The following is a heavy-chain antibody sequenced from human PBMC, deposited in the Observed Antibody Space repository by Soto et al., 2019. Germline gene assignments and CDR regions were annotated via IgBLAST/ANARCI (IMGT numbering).Heavy chain of an antibody. D-gene: IGHD3-22*01. CDR3: ARFWGSRGYVFDF. J-gene: IGHJ4*02. Sequence: EVQLVESGGGLVQPGRSLRLSCSSSGFTFSDHYMDWVRQAPGKGLEWIGRIRNRYTTEYAASVKGRFTISRDDSKNSVYLQMSSLETEDTAVYYCARFWGSRGYVFDFWGQGTLVTVSS. V-gene: IGHV3-72*01. CDR2: IRNRYTT. CDR1: GFTFSDHY.